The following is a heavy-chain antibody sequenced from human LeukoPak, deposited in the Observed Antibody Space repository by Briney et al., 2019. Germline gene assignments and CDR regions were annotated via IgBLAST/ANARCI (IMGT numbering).Heavy chain of an antibody. V-gene: IGHV1-18*01. CDR2: ISAYNGNT. J-gene: IGHJ4*02. CDR3: ARDLGLLELRYFDWLPMGD. D-gene: IGHD3-9*01. CDR1: GYTFTSYG. Sequence: GASVKVSCKASGYTFTSYGISWVRQAPGQGLEWMGWISAYNGNTNYAQKLQGRVTMTTDTSTSTAYMELRSLRSDDTAVYYCARDLGLLELRYFDWLPMGDWGQGTLVTVSS.